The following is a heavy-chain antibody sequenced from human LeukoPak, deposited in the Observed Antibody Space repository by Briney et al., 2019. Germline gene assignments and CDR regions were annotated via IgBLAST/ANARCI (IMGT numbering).Heavy chain of an antibody. D-gene: IGHD3-10*01. CDR3: ARSPYPRGPNFDY. J-gene: IGHJ4*02. CDR2: IYYSGST. CDR1: GGSISSYY. V-gene: IGHV4-59*12. Sequence: SETLSLTCTVSGGSISSYYWSWIRQPPGKGLEWIGYIYYSGSTNYNPSLKSRVTISVDTSKNQFSLKLSSVTAADTAVYYCARSPYPRGPNFDYWGQGTLVTVSS.